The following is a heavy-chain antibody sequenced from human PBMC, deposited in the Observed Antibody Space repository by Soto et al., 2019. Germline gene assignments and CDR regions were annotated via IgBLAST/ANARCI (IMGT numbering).Heavy chain of an antibody. CDR2: ISGSGGST. Sequence: GGSLRLSCAASGFTFSSYAMSWVRQAPGKGLEWVSAISGSGGSTYYADSVKGRFTISRDNSKNTLYLQMNSLRAEDTAVYYCASPQTYYYDSSGYYPVYWGQGTLVTVSS. J-gene: IGHJ4*02. D-gene: IGHD3-22*01. V-gene: IGHV3-23*01. CDR1: GFTFSSYA. CDR3: ASPQTYYYDSSGYYPVY.